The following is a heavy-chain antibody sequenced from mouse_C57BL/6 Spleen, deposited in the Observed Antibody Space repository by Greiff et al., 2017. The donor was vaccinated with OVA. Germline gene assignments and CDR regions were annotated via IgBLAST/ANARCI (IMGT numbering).Heavy chain of an antibody. CDR1: GFTFSDYG. Sequence: EVQLVESGGGLVKPGGSLKLSCAASGFTFSDYGMHWVRQAPEKGLEWVAYISSGSSTIYYADTVKGRFPISRDNAKNTLFLQMTSLRSEDTAMYYCARPGLLSFYAMDYWGQGTSVTVSS. J-gene: IGHJ4*01. D-gene: IGHD2-1*01. CDR3: ARPGLLSFYAMDY. CDR2: ISSGSSTI. V-gene: IGHV5-17*01.